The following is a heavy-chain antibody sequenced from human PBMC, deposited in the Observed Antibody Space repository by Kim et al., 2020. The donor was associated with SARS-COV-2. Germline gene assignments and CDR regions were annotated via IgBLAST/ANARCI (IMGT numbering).Heavy chain of an antibody. V-gene: IGHV1-18*01. D-gene: IGHD6-19*01. J-gene: IGHJ4*02. CDR1: GYTFTSYG. CDR3: ARDPSFGVVSYSSGWYGY. CDR2: ISAYNGYT. Sequence: ASVKVSCKASGYTFTSYGISWVRQATGQGLEWMGWISAYNGYTNYAQKLQGRVTMTTDTSTSTAYMELRSLRSDDTAVYYCARDPSFGVVSYSSGWYGYWGQGTLVTVSS.